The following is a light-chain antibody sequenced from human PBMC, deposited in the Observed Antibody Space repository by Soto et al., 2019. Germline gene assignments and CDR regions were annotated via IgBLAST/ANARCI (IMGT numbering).Light chain of an antibody. CDR2: GAS. V-gene: IGKV3-20*01. CDR1: QSVSSSY. Sequence: EIVLTQSPGTLSLSPGERATLSCRASQSVSSSYLAWYQQKPGQAPRLLIYGASSRATGIPARFSGSGSGTDFTLIISRLEPEYFAVYYCQQYGSSFTFGPGTKVDIK. J-gene: IGKJ3*01. CDR3: QQYGSSFT.